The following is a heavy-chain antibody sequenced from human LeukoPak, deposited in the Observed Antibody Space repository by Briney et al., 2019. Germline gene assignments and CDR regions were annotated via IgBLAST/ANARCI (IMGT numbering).Heavy chain of an antibody. D-gene: IGHD3-3*01. CDR3: ATRRFLEWLLYY. CDR1: GYTLTELS. CDR2: FDPEDGET. J-gene: IGHJ4*02. V-gene: IGHV1-24*01. Sequence: ASVTVSCKVSGYTLTELSMHWVRQAPGKGLEWMGGFDPEDGETIYAQKFQGRVTMTEDTSTDTAYMELSSLRSEDTAVYYCATRRFLEWLLYYWGQGTLVTVSS.